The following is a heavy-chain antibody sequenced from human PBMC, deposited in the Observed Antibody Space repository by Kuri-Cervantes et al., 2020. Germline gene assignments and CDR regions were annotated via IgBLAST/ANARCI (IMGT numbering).Heavy chain of an antibody. CDR2: INGDGSSS. V-gene: IGHV3-74*01. CDR1: GFIFTNYW. CDR3: AREKIAVAGRVLDY. J-gene: IGHJ4*02. Sequence: GESLKISCAASGFIFTNYWMHWVRQVPGKGLMWVSRINGDGSSSIYADSVKGRFTISRDNAKNTLYLQMNSLRAEDTAVYYCAREKIAVAGRVLDYWGQGTLVTVSS. D-gene: IGHD6-19*01.